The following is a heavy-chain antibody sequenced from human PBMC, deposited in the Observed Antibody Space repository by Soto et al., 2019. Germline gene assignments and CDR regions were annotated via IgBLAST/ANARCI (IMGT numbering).Heavy chain of an antibody. CDR1: GFTFSSYA. J-gene: IGHJ5*02. D-gene: IGHD6-19*01. CDR2: ISYDGSNK. CDR3: AREAGIAGALNWFDP. Sequence: GGSLRLSCAASGFTFSSYAMHWVRQAPGKGLEWVAVISYDGSNKYYADSVKGRFTISRDNSKNTLYLQMNGLRAEDTAVYYCAREAGIAGALNWFDPWGQGTLVTVSS. V-gene: IGHV3-30-3*01.